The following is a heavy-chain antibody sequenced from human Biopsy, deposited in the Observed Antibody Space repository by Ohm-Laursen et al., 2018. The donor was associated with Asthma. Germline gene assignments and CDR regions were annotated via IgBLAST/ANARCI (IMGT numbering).Heavy chain of an antibody. CDR2: INSVFGTT. D-gene: IGHD2-2*01. CDR3: ARKAGSCISRTCYSLDF. Sequence: ASVKVACKSLGGTFNTYVIGWVRQAPGQGLEWMGGINSVFGTTTYPQKFQDRVTITADDSTSTVYMELSSLRSGDTAVYYCARKAGSCISRTCYSLDFWGQGTLVTVSS. V-gene: IGHV1-69*13. CDR1: GGTFNTYV. J-gene: IGHJ4*02.